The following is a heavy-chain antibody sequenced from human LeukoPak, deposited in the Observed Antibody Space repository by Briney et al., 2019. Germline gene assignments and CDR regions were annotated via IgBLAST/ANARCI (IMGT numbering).Heavy chain of an antibody. CDR3: IRDFGSVGATSAFDI. CDR1: GFSFSTYW. D-gene: IGHD1-26*01. V-gene: IGHV3-74*01. J-gene: IGHJ3*02. Sequence: PGGSLRLSCVASGFSFSTYWMHWVRQAPGKGLEWVSRINGDGSSTSYADSVKGRFTISRDNAKNTVYLQMNSLRVEDTAVYYCIRDFGSVGATSAFDIWGQGTMVTVSS. CDR2: INGDGSST.